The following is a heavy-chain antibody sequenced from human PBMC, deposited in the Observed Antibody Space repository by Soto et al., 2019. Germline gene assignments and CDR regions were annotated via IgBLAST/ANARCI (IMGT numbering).Heavy chain of an antibody. CDR2: IYHSGST. Sequence: PSGTLFLPCPVSGGSLSSYYWSWVPQPPGKGLEWIGYIYHSGSTYYNPSLKSRVTISVDRSKNQFSLKLSSVTAADTAVYYCARSTLLVTTDAYYFDYWGQGTLVTVSS. CDR3: ARSTLLVTTDAYYFDY. J-gene: IGHJ4*02. CDR1: GGSLSSYY. D-gene: IGHD4-17*01. V-gene: IGHV4-59*12.